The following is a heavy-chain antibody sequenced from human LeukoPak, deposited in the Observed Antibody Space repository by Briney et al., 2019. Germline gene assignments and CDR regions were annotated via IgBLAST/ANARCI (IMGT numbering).Heavy chain of an antibody. CDR3: ASGGADCSGGSCYSVYYYGMDV. D-gene: IGHD2-15*01. V-gene: IGHV1-69*13. CDR2: IIPIFGTA. Sequence: GASVKVSCKASGGTFSSYAISWVRQAPGQGLEWMGGIIPIFGTANYAQKFQGRVTITADESTSTAYMELSSLRSEDTAVYYCASGGADCSGGSCYSVYYYGMDVWGQGTTVTVSS. CDR1: GGTFSSYA. J-gene: IGHJ6*02.